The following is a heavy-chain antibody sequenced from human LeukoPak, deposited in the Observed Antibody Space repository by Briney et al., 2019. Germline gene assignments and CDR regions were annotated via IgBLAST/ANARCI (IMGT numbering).Heavy chain of an antibody. J-gene: IGHJ3*02. Sequence: GGSLRLSCAASGFTFSGSWMSWVRQAPGKRLEWVANINVDGSARRYINSVKGRFTISRDNAENSLYLQMISLRAEDTAVYFCAKYGGDSGMAFDIWGQGTMVTVSS. CDR2: INVDGSAR. CDR3: AKYGGDSGMAFDI. D-gene: IGHD4-23*01. CDR1: GFTFSGSW. V-gene: IGHV3-7*01.